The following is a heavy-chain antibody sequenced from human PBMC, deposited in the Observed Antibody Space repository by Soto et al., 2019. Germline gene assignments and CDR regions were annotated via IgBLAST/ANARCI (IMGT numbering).Heavy chain of an antibody. V-gene: IGHV5-51*01. CDR1: GYTFTNYW. CDR3: AASIFYYGMDV. CDR2: IYPGDSDT. Sequence: GESLKISCKGFGYTFTNYWIGWVRQMPGKGPEWMGIIYPGDSDTKYNPSFQGQVTISADKSITTTYLQWSSLKASDTAIYCCAASIFYYGMDVWGQGTTVIVSS. J-gene: IGHJ6*02.